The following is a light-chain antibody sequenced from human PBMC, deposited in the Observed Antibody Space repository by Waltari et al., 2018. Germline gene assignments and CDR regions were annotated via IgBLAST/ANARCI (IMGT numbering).Light chain of an antibody. J-gene: IGLJ3*02. CDR2: ANY. V-gene: IGLV1-44*01. Sequence: QSVLTQPPSTSGTSGQTVTISCSGSSSNIGTITVTWYQQLPGTAPKVFVFANYHRPSGVPNRFSASKSGTSASLVISGLQSEDEGDYFCAAWDDSLIGRVFGGGTTLTVL. CDR1: SSNIGTIT. CDR3: AAWDDSLIGRV.